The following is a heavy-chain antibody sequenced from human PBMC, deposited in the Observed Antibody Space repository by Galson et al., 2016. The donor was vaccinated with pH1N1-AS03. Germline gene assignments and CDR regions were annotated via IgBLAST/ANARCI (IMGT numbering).Heavy chain of an antibody. D-gene: IGHD3/OR15-3a*01. V-gene: IGHV3-30*14. Sequence: SLRLSCAASGFTLTNHPLHWVRQAPGKGLEWVAVLSYDDTYKYYAESVKGRFSIFRDMSDNTLCLQMGSLRPEDTAIYFCARGLQKPSQLWLLAPFDIWGQGTMVSVSS. CDR1: GFTLTNHP. J-gene: IGHJ3*02. CDR2: LSYDDTYK. CDR3: ARGLQKPSQLWLLAPFDI.